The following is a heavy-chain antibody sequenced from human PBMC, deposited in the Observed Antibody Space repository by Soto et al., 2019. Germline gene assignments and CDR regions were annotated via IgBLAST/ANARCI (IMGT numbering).Heavy chain of an antibody. CDR2: IYYSGST. CDR3: ARMISDAFDI. V-gene: IGHV4-61*01. D-gene: IGHD3-16*01. CDR1: GGSVSGGSYY. Sequence: SETLSLTCPVSGGSVSGGSYYWNWIRQPPGKGLEWIGYIYYSGSTNYNPSLKSRVTISVDTSKNQFSLKLSSVTAADTAVYYCARMISDAFDIWGQGTMVTVSS. J-gene: IGHJ3*02.